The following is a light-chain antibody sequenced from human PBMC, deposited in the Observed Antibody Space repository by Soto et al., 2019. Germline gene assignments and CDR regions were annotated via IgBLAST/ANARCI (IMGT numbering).Light chain of an antibody. CDR2: EVT. V-gene: IGLV2-14*01. J-gene: IGLJ1*01. CDR1: SSDVGGYNY. CDR3: SSYTSSSTL. Sequence: QSALTQPASVSGSPEQSITISCTGTSSDVGGYNYVSWYQQHPGKAPKLMIYEVTNRPSGVSSRFSGSKSDNTASLTISGLQAEDEADYYCSSYTSSSTLFGTGTKVTVL.